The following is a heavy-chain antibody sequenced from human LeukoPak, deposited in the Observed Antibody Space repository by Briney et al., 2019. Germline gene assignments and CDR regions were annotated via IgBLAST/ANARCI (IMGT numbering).Heavy chain of an antibody. CDR3: ARQRGTRNWFDP. J-gene: IGHJ5*02. V-gene: IGHV4-39*01. D-gene: IGHD2-2*01. CDR2: IYYSGSA. CDR1: GGSISSSSYY. Sequence: SETLSLICTVSGGSISSSSYYWGWIRQPPGKGLEWIGSIYYSGSAYYNPSLKSRVTISVDTSKNQFSLKLSSVTAADTAVYYCARQRGTRNWFDPWGQGTLVTVSS.